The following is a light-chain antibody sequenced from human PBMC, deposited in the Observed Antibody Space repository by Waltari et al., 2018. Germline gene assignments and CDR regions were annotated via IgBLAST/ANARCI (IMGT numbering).Light chain of an antibody. V-gene: IGKV4-1*01. CDR2: WAS. Sequence: IVMTQSPDSLAVSLGAGATVNCESTQSVLYRSNNENYLAWYQQKPGQPPNLLISWASIRDSGVPDRFSGSGSGTSVTLTINSLQAEDVATYYCQQYYSSPPTFGQGTKLEIK. CDR3: QQYYSSPPT. J-gene: IGKJ2*01. CDR1: QSVLYRSNNENY.